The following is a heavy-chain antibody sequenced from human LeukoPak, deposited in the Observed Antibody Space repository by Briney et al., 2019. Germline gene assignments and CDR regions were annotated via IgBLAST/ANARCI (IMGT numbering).Heavy chain of an antibody. J-gene: IGHJ5*02. CDR3: ARVYYASWSGQPLSQHWLDP. Sequence: GGSLRLSCAASGFTFSSYWMHWVRQAPGKGLVWVSRIKSDGSSTTYADSVKGRFAISRDNAKNSLYLQMNGLRVEDTAIYYCARVYYASWSGQPLSQHWLDPWGQGTLVTVSS. CDR2: IKSDGSST. CDR1: GFTFSSYW. V-gene: IGHV3-74*01. D-gene: IGHD3-3*01.